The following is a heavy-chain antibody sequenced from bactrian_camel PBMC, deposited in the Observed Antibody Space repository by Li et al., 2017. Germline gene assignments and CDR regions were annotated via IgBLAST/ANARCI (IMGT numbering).Heavy chain of an antibody. CDR3: ATTTPNLLLKNFGY. V-gene: IGHV3-2*01. D-gene: IGHD2*01. J-gene: IGHJ6*01. Sequence: HVQLVESGGGLVQPGGSLRLGCVVSGDTDTVNYISWVREAPGKALEWVSGIYWETYKDQYAASVKGRFTISGDNAKNTVYLQMNNLKSEDTARYYCATTTPNLLLKNFGYWGQGTQVTVS. CDR2: IYWETYKD. CDR1: GDTDTVNY.